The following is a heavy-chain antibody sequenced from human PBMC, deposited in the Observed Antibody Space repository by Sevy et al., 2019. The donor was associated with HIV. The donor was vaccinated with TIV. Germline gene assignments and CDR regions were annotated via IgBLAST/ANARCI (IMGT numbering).Heavy chain of an antibody. V-gene: IGHV3-23*01. CDR1: GFTFSSYA. CDR3: ARRITMIVGAFDI. D-gene: IGHD3-22*01. J-gene: IGHJ3*02. Sequence: GGSLRLSCAASGFTFSSYATSWVRQAPGKGLEWVSAISGSGGSTYYADSVKGRFTISRDNSKNTLYLQMNSLRAEDTAVYYCARRITMIVGAFDIWGQGTMVTVSS. CDR2: ISGSGGST.